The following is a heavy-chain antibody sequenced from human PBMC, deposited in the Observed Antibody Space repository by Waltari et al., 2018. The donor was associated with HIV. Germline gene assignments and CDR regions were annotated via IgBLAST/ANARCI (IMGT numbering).Heavy chain of an antibody. CDR3: ARHSLTIFGVALDY. D-gene: IGHD3-3*01. CDR1: GFTVSSNY. J-gene: IGHJ4*02. Sequence: EVQLVESGGGLIQPGGSLRLSCAASGFTVSSNYMSWVRQAPGKGREGVSVIYSGGSTYYADSVQGRFTISRDNSKNTLYLQMNSLRAEDTAVYYCARHSLTIFGVALDYWGQGTLVTVSS. V-gene: IGHV3-53*01. CDR2: IYSGGST.